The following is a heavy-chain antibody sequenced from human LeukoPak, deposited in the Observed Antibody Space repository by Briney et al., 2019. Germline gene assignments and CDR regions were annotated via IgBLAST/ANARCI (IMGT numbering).Heavy chain of an antibody. CDR1: GFTFSSYG. V-gene: IGHV3-64*01. J-gene: IGHJ4*02. Sequence: GGSLRLSCAASGFTFSSYGMHWVRQTPGKGLEDVSTISSSGGSTYYANSVKGRFTISRDNSKNKLYLQMGSLRTEDMAVYYCASSINHGFPFDYRGEGSLVTVSS. CDR3: ASSINHGFPFDY. D-gene: IGHD3-10*01. CDR2: ISSSGGST.